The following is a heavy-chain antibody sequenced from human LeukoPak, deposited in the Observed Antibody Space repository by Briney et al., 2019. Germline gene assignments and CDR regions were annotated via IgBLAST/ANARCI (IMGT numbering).Heavy chain of an antibody. CDR2: IFHSGST. CDR1: GGSISSGGYS. Sequence: PSETLSLTCAVSGGSISSGGYSWNWIRQPPGKGLEWIGYIFHSGSTYHNPSLKSRVSISIDRSKNQFSLKLSSVTAADTAVYYCARGLTTYKDEIVVVVAATRTFDYWGQGTLVTVSS. V-gene: IGHV4-30-2*01. D-gene: IGHD2-15*01. CDR3: ARGLTTYKDEIVVVVAATRTFDY. J-gene: IGHJ4*02.